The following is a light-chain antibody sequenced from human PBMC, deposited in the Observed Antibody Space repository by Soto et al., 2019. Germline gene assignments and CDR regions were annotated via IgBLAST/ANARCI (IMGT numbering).Light chain of an antibody. J-gene: IGKJ1*01. CDR1: QSVRTY. CDR3: QQHSHWPPWT. CDR2: GAS. Sequence: EIVLTQSPVTLSLSPGERATLSCRASQSVRTYLAWYQQKPGQAPRLLIYGASSRATGIPARFSGSGSGTDFTLTISNLEPEDFAVYYCQQHSHWPPWTFGQGTKVDI. V-gene: IGKV3-11*01.